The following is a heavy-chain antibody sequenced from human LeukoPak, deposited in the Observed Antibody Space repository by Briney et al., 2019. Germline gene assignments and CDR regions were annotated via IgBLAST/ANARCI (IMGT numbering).Heavy chain of an antibody. J-gene: IGHJ4*02. CDR3: VRDGVGGTKFFGYFDY. Sequence: GGSLRLSCEASGFTFRAFGMHWVRQAPGKGLEWVAVIRRDGSNIFYGDSVKGRFTISRDNSRNTLFLQMDSLRAEDTAVYYCVRDGVGGTKFFGYFDYWGQGAPVTVSS. CDR1: GFTFRAFG. D-gene: IGHD1-26*01. V-gene: IGHV3-33*01. CDR2: IRRDGSNI.